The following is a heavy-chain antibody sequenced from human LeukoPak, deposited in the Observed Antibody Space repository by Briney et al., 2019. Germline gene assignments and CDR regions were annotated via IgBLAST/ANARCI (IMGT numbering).Heavy chain of an antibody. CDR3: AHRYCSGGSCRNFDY. CDR2: IYWDDDK. V-gene: IGHV2-5*02. Sequence: SGPTLANPTQTLMLTCTFSGFSLSTSGVRVGWIRQPPGKALEWLALIYWDDDKRYSPSLKSRPTTTKDTSKNQVVLTMTNMDPVDTATYYCAHRYCSGGSCRNFDYWGQGTLVTVSS. J-gene: IGHJ4*02. D-gene: IGHD2-15*01. CDR1: GFSLSTSGVR.